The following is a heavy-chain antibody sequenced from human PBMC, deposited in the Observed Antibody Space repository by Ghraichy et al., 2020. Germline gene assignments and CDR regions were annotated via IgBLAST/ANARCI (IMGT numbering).Heavy chain of an antibody. CDR1: GFTFSSYW. CDR2: IKQDGSEK. V-gene: IGHV3-7*01. Sequence: GGSLRLSCAASGFTFSSYWMSWVRQAPGKGLEWVANIKQDGSEKYYVDSVKGRFTISRDNAKNSLYLQMNSLRAEDTAVYYCARDSGPYWIVGATSSGYWGQGTLVTVSS. J-gene: IGHJ4*02. CDR3: ARDSGPYWIVGATSSGY. D-gene: IGHD1-26*01.